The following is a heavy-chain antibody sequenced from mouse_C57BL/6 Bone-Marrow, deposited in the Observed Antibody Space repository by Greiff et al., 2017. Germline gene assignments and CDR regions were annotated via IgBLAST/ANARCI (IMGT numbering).Heavy chain of an antibody. D-gene: IGHD3-3*01. CDR3: ARPGDPSYYFDY. CDR2: IHPNSGST. CDR1: GYTFTSYW. V-gene: IGHV1-64*01. J-gene: IGHJ2*01. Sequence: QVQLQQPGAELVKPGASVKLSCKASGYTFTSYWMHWVKQRPGQGLEWIGMIHPNSGSTNYNEKFKSKATLTVDKSSSTAYMQLSSLTSEDSAVYYCARPGDPSYYFDYWGQGTTLTVSS.